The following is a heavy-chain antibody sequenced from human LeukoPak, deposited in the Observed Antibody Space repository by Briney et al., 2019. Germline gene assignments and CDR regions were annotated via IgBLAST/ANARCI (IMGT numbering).Heavy chain of an antibody. CDR3: ARAQEGSYYSHYFDY. CDR2: ISCSGGTI. D-gene: IGHD1-26*01. J-gene: IGHJ4*02. Sequence: PGESVRLLCAASGFTLCRYEMNCARQAPGKGLEWVSYISCSGGTIYYADSLTGRFTISKDNAKNSMYLQMNSLRAEDTAVYYCARAQEGSYYSHYFDYWGQGTLVTVSS. CDR1: GFTLCRYE. V-gene: IGHV3-48*03.